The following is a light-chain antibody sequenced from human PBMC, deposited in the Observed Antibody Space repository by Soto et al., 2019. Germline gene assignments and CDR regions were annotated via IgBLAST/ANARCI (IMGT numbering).Light chain of an antibody. CDR2: KAS. CDR3: QHFNSYPWT. J-gene: IGKJ1*01. Sequence: DIQMTQSPSTLSASLGDRVTITCRASQGISSWLAWYQQKPGKAPKLLINKASSLESGVPSRFSGSGSGTEFTLTISSLQPDDFATYYCQHFNSYPWTFGQGTKVDIK. CDR1: QGISSW. V-gene: IGKV1-5*03.